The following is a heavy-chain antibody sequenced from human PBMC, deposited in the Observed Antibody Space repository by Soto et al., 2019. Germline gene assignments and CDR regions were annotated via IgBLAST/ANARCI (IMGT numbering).Heavy chain of an antibody. V-gene: IGHV3-30-3*01. J-gene: IGHJ4*02. CDR2: ISYDGSNK. Sequence: PGGSLRLSCAASGFTFSSYAMHWVRQAPGKGLEWVAVISYDGSNKYYADSVKGRFTISRDNSKNTLYLQMNSLRAEDTAVYYCARDLGSWKTMYYFDYWGQGTLVTVSS. CDR3: ARDLGSWKTMYYFDY. D-gene: IGHD2-15*01. CDR1: GFTFSSYA.